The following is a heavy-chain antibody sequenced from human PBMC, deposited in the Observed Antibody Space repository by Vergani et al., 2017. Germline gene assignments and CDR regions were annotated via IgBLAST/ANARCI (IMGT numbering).Heavy chain of an antibody. CDR2: ISSSSSYI. D-gene: IGHD3-22*01. Sequence: EVQLVESGGGLVKPGGSLRLSCAASGFTFSSYSMNWVRQAPGKGLEWVSSISSSSSYIYYADSVKGRFTISRDNAKNSLYLQMNRLRAEDTAVYYCARDYDSSGYAVRMPGGYWGQGTLVTVSS. V-gene: IGHV3-21*01. CDR1: GFTFSSYS. J-gene: IGHJ4*02. CDR3: ARDYDSSGYAVRMPGGY.